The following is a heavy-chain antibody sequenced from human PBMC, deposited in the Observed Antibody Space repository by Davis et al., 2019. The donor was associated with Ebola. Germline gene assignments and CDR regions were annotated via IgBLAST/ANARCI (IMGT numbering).Heavy chain of an antibody. CDR1: GFSLSHARMG. CDR3: ARIRGYEQWLVLDSGKNWYFDL. V-gene: IGHV2-26*01. J-gene: IGHJ2*01. CDR2: IFSNAEK. Sequence: SGSTLVTPTATLTLTCTVSGFSLSHARMGVSWIRQPPGKALEWLAHIFSNAEKSYSTSLKSRLTISKDTSKSQVVLTMTNMDPVDTATYYCARIRGYEQWLVLDSGKNWYFDLWGRGTLVTVSS. D-gene: IGHD6-19*01.